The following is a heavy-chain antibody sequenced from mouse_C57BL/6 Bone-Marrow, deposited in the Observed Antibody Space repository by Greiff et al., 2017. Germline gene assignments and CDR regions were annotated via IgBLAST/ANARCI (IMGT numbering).Heavy chain of an antibody. Sequence: EVKLVESGGGLVKPGGSLKLSCAASGFTFSDYGMHWVRQAPEKGLEWVAYISSGSSTNYYADTVKGRFTISIANTKNTLFMQMPSLRSEDTAMYYCARRATVTTSLDYWCQGTTLTVSS. CDR3: ARRATVTTSLDY. CDR1: GFTFSDYG. CDR2: ISSGSSTN. J-gene: IGHJ2*01. V-gene: IGHV5-17*01. D-gene: IGHD2-2*01.